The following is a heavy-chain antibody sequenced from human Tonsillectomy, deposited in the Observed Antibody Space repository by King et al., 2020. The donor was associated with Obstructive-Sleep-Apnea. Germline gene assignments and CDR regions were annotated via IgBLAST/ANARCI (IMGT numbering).Heavy chain of an antibody. J-gene: IGHJ4*02. CDR2: IYYCGST. CDR1: GGSISSSSYY. D-gene: IGHD5-12*01. V-gene: IGHV4-39*07. CDR3: ASSLVATIGYYFDY. Sequence: QLQESGPGLVKPSETLSLTCTVSGGSISSSSYYWGWIRQPPGKGLEWIGSIYYCGSTYYNPSLKSRVTISVDTSKNQFSLKLSSVTAADTAVYYCASSLVATIGYYFDYWGQGTLVTVSS.